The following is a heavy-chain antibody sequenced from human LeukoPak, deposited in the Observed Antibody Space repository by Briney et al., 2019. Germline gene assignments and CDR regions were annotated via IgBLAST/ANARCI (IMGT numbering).Heavy chain of an antibody. J-gene: IGHJ4*02. CDR3: ARAPSGYVYFDY. V-gene: IGHV3-33*01. CDR1: GFTFSSYG. CDR2: IWSDGTNK. D-gene: IGHD5-12*01. Sequence: AGGSLRLSCAASGFTFSSYGMHWVRQAPGKGLEWLAVIWSDGTNKFYADSVKGRFTISRDNSKNTMYMQMNSLRADDTAVYYCARAPSGYVYFDYWGQGTLVTVSS.